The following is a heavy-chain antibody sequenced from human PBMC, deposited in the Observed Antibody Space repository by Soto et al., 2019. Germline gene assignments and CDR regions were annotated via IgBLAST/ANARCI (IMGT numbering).Heavy chain of an antibody. CDR2: IKQDGSEK. J-gene: IGHJ3*02. CDR1: GFTFSSYW. CDR3: ARAWRVVAAIERGVGAFDI. D-gene: IGHD2-15*01. Sequence: GGSLRLSCAASGFTFSSYWMSWVRQAPGKGLEWVANIKQDGSEKYYVDSVKGRFTISRDNAKNSLYLQMNSLRAEDTAVYYCARAWRVVAAIERGVGAFDIWGQGTMVTFSS. V-gene: IGHV3-7*01.